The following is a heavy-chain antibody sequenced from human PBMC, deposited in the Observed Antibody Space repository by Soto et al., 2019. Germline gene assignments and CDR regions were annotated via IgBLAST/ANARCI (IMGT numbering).Heavy chain of an antibody. J-gene: IGHJ1*01. D-gene: IGHD1-26*01. CDR2: SYWDDDK. Sequence: QITLKESGPTLLKPTQSLTLTCTFSGFLLSTSGVGVAWIRLPPGKALEWLSLSYWDDDKRYSPSLKSRLTITEDTSKNQLVHTMTNMDPVDTATYYCAHTPEWDSRSRRTGRYFQHWGQGTLVTVSS. CDR1: GFLLSTSGVG. V-gene: IGHV2-5*02. CDR3: AHTPEWDSRSRRTGRYFQH.